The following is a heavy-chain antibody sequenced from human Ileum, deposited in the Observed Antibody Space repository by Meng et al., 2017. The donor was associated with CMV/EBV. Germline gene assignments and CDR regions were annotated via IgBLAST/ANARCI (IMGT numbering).Heavy chain of an antibody. CDR3: ARGGVGNTAFDY. CDR1: GETFTGPY. V-gene: IGHV1-2*02. D-gene: IGHD2-15*01. CDR2: MNPHSGGT. J-gene: IGHJ4*02. Sequence: QRMQSGAGVEKLGASVKLSCKASGETFTGPYLHWVGQAPGQRLEWMGWMNPHSGGTNYAQKFQGRVTMTRDTSINTVYMELSRLRSDDTAVYFCARGGVGNTAFDYWGQGTLVTVSS.